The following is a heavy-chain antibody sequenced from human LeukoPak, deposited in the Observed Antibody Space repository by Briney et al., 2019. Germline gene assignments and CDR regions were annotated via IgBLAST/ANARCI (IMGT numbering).Heavy chain of an antibody. CDR2: ISYDGSNK. J-gene: IGHJ4*02. D-gene: IGHD2-8*01. Sequence: GGSLRLSCAASGFTFSSYAMHWVRQAPGKGLEWVAVISYDGSNKYYADSVKGRFTISRDNSKNTLYLQMNSLRAEDTAVYYCARGRYCTNGVCSATFDYWGQGTLVTVSS. CDR3: ARGRYCTNGVCSATFDY. V-gene: IGHV3-30*04. CDR1: GFTFSSYA.